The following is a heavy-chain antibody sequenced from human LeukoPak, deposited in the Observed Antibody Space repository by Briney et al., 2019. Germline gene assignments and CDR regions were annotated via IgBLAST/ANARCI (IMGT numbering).Heavy chain of an antibody. J-gene: IGHJ4*02. CDR3: ARETIAAAGMLDFGY. D-gene: IGHD6-13*01. V-gene: IGHV1-18*01. Sequence: ASVKVSCKASGYTFTSYGISWVRQAPGQGLEWMGWISAYNGNTNYAQKLQGRVTMTTDTSTSTAYMELRSLRSDDTAVYYCARETIAAAGMLDFGYWGQGTLVTVSS. CDR2: ISAYNGNT. CDR1: GYTFTSYG.